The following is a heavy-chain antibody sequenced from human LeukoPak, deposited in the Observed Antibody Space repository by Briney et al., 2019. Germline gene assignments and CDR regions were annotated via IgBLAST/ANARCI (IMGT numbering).Heavy chain of an antibody. J-gene: IGHJ4*02. V-gene: IGHV1-46*01. CDR3: ARDYVDDIPMIKDY. CDR2: INLSGGST. CDR1: GYTFTSYH. Sequence: ASVKVSCKASGYTFTSYHMHWVRQAPGQGLEWMGKINLSGGSTTYAQKFQGRVTMTRDTSTSTVYMELSSLGSEDTAVYYCARDYVDDIPMIKDYWGQGTLVTVSS. D-gene: IGHD2-8*01.